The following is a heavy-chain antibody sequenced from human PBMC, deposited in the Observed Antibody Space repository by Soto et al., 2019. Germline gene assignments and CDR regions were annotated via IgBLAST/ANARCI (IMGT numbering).Heavy chain of an antibody. CDR2: IDPSDSQT. V-gene: IGHV5-10-1*01. J-gene: IGHJ5*02. CDR1: GYSFAGYW. CDR3: ACQICDSDTSPKFNYAFDT. D-gene: IGHD3-22*01. Sequence: ESLKISCKGSGYSFAGYWITWVRQKPGKGLEWMGRIDPSDSQTYYSPSFRGHVTISVTKSITTVFLQWSSLRASDTAMYYWACQICDSDTSPKFNYAFDTWGQGTPVTVSS.